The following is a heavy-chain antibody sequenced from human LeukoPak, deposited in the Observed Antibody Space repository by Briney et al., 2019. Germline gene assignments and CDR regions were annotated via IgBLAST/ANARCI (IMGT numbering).Heavy chain of an antibody. CDR1: GGSISPISSSTYY. J-gene: IGHJ4*02. Sequence: PSETLSLTCTVSGGSISPISSSTYYWGWIRQAPGKGLEWIGSLFYGENTHYNPFLKSRATLSVDASNNQSSLKLTSVTAADAAVYFCARQLPTAAADTRGYFDYWGQGTVVTVSS. CDR2: LFYGENT. V-gene: IGHV4-39*01. CDR3: ARQLPTAAADTRGYFDY. D-gene: IGHD6-25*01.